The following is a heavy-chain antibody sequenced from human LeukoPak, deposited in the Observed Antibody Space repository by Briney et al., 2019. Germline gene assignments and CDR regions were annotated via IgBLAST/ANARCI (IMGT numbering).Heavy chain of an antibody. CDR1: GYTFTSYY. CDR3: ARDLARYSGYDFNFDY. CDR2: INPSGGST. V-gene: IGHV1-46*01. J-gene: IGHJ4*02. Sequence: GASVKVSCKASGYTFTSYYMHWVRQAPGQGLGWMGIINPSGGSTSYAQKFQGRVTMTRDTSTSTVYMELSSLRSEDTAVYYCARDLARYSGYDFNFDYWGQGTLVTVSS. D-gene: IGHD5-12*01.